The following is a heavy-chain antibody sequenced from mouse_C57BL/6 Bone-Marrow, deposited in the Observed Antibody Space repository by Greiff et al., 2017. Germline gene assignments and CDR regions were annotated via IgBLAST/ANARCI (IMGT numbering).Heavy chain of an antibody. D-gene: IGHD1-1*01. J-gene: IGHJ2*01. CDR1: GYTFTSYW. Sequence: VQLQQPGAELVRPGSSVKLSCKASGYTFTSYWMHWVKQRPIQGLEWIGNIDPSDSETHYNQQFKDKATLTVDKSSSTAYMQLSSLTSEDSAVYYCARSDPIRGYFDYWGQGTTLTVSS. V-gene: IGHV1-52*01. CDR3: ARSDPIRGYFDY. CDR2: IDPSDSET.